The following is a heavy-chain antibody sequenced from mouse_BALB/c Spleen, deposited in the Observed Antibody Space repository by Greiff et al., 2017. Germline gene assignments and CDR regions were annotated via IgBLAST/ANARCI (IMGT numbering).Heavy chain of an antibody. Sequence: EVKLMESGPGLVKPSQSLSLTCTVTGYSITSDYAWNWIRQFPGNKLEWMGYISYSGSTSYNPSLKSRISITRDTSKNQFFLQLNSVTTEDTATYYCARRGDYYGNSWFAYWGQGTLVTVSA. CDR2: ISYSGST. CDR3: ARRGDYYGNSWFAY. D-gene: IGHD2-1*01. CDR1: GYSITSDYA. J-gene: IGHJ3*01. V-gene: IGHV3-2*02.